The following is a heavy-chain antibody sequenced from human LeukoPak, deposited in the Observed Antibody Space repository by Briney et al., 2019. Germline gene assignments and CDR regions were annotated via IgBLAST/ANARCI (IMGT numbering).Heavy chain of an antibody. CDR2: FNPDNGGT. V-gene: IGHV1-2*02. CDR3: ARDHVAIQWFGEGGFDP. D-gene: IGHD3-10*01. J-gene: IGHJ5*02. Sequence: ASVTVSFKASGYAFTDYYVHWVRQAPGQGVEGMGWFNPDNGGTNSVQRFQGRVTMTGDTSMRTVYMELTRLRSDDTAVYYCARDHVAIQWFGEGGFDPWGQGTLVTVSS. CDR1: GYAFTDYY.